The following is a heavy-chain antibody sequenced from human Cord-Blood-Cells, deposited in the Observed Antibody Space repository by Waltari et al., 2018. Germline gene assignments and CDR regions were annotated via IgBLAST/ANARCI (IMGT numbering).Heavy chain of an antibody. Sequence: QITLKGSGPTLVQSTQTLTLTCTFSGFSLSTSGVGVGWIRQPPGKALELLALIYWNDDKRYSPSLKSMLTITNDTTKNQVVHTMSNMDPVDAATYYCAHSPNGNYAFDIWGQGTMVTVSS. J-gene: IGHJ3*02. CDR2: IYWNDDK. CDR1: GFSLSTSGVG. CDR3: AHSPNGNYAFDI. D-gene: IGHD1-7*01. V-gene: IGHV2-5*01.